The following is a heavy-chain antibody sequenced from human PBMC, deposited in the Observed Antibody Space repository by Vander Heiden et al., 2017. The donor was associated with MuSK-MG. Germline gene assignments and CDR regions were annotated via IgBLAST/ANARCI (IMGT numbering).Heavy chain of an antibody. V-gene: IGHV3-23*01. J-gene: IGHJ4*02. CDR1: GLTFSTDA. D-gene: IGHD3-9*01. CDR3: AKLVGTGLRPTDY. CDR2: ITADGGNT. Sequence: EVQLLESGGGLVQPGGSLRLSCGVSGLTFSTDAMSWIRQAPGKGLEWVSVITADGGNTDYADSVKGRFTISRDNSKNAVYLQLSSLRDEDTALYYCAKLVGTGLRPTDYWGRGTLVTVSS.